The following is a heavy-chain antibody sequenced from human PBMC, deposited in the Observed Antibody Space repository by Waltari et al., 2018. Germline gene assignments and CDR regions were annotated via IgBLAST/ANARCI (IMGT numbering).Heavy chain of an antibody. V-gene: IGHV1-69-2*01. CDR1: GYIFTDYY. CDR2: LDPENGAT. D-gene: IGHD3-3*01. CDR3: ANSMSGPRVQ. J-gene: IGHJ4*02. Sequence: EAQLIQSGAQGKRPGATVNVPCKAFGYIFTDYYMHWMQQVPGKGPEWMARLDPENGATEFADRFQGRLTVTADTSTDTAYMELSGLTSEDTATYYCANSMSGPRVQWGQGTQVTVSP.